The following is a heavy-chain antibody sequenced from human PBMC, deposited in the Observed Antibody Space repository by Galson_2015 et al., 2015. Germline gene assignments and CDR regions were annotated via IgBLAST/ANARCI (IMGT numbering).Heavy chain of an antibody. D-gene: IGHD3-22*01. J-gene: IGHJ5*02. CDR3: TRMHYYDSSDYNSFDP. Sequence: SLRLSCAASGFTFSGSDMHWVRQASGKGLEWVGRIRSKANSYATAYAASVKGRFTISRDDSKNTAYLQMNSLKTEDTAVYYCTRMHYYDSSDYNSFDPWGQGTLVTVSS. V-gene: IGHV3-73*01. CDR1: GFTFSGSD. CDR2: IRSKANSYAT.